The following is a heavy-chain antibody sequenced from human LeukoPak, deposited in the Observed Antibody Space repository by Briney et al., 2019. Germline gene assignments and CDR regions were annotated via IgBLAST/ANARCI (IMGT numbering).Heavy chain of an antibody. D-gene: IGHD6-19*01. V-gene: IGHV3-23*05. CDR2: ISDRST. Sequence: GGSLRLSCAASGFTFSSYAMSWVRQAPGKGLEWVSAISDRSTYYADSVKGRFTISRDNSKNTLHLQMNGLRVEDTAVYYCAKDLGTSGWYCDYWGQGTLITVSS. J-gene: IGHJ4*02. CDR1: GFTFSSYA. CDR3: AKDLGTSGWYCDY.